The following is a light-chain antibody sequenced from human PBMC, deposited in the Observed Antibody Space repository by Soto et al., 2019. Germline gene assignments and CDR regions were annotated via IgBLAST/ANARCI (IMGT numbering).Light chain of an antibody. CDR3: SSYTSSSTLV. CDR2: GVR. J-gene: IGLJ2*01. V-gene: IGLV2-18*02. CDR1: SSDVGSYNR. Sequence: QSALTQPPSVSGSPGQSVTISCTGTSSDVGSYNRVSWYQQPPGTAPKLMIYGVRNRPSGVPDRFSGSKSGNTASLTISGLQAEDEADYYCSSYTSSSTLVFGGGTKLTVL.